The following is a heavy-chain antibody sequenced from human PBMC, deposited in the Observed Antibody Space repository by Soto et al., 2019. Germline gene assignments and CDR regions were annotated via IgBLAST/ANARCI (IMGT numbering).Heavy chain of an antibody. V-gene: IGHV3-23*01. CDR3: ARDTRQSYHYGMDV. J-gene: IGHJ6*02. D-gene: IGHD5-18*01. Sequence: GGSLRLSCAASGFTFSSYAMNWVRKAPGKGLEWVSVISGSGGSTYYADSVKGRYTISRDNAKNSLYLQMSSLRAEDTALYYCARDTRQSYHYGMDVWGQGTTVTVSS. CDR1: GFTFSSYA. CDR2: ISGSGGST.